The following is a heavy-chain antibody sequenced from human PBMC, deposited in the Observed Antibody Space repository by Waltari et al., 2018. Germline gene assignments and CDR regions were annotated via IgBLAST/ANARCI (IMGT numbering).Heavy chain of an antibody. CDR1: GYTFTGYY. CDR2: INPNSGGT. V-gene: IGHV1-2*02. D-gene: IGHD3-3*01. CDR3: ARAEPTIFGGAYFDY. J-gene: IGHJ4*02. Sequence: QVQLVQSGAEVKKPGASVKVSCKASGYTFTGYYMHWVRQAPGQGLEWMGWINPNSGGTNYAQKFQGRVTMTRDTSISTAYMELSRLRSDDTAVYYCARAEPTIFGGAYFDYWGQGTLVTVSS.